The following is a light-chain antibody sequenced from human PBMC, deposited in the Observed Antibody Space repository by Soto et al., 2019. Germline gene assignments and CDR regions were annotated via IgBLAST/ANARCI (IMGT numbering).Light chain of an antibody. Sequence: QSVLTQPPSASGTPGQRVTSSCSGSSSNIGSNTVNWYQQVPGMAPKLLIYSDSQRPSGVPDRFSGSESGTSVSLAISGLQSEDEADYYCAAWDDSLRVVVFGGGTKVTVL. J-gene: IGLJ2*01. CDR2: SDS. CDR3: AAWDDSLRVVV. V-gene: IGLV1-44*01. CDR1: SSNIGSNT.